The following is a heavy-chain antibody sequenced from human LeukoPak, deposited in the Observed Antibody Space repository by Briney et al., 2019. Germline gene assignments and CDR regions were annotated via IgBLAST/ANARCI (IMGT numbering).Heavy chain of an antibody. D-gene: IGHD6-19*01. CDR2: IWYDGSNK. Sequence: PGGSLRLSCAASGFTFSSYGMHWVRQAPGKGLEWVAVIWYDGSNKYYADSVKGRFTISRDNSKNTLYLQMNSLRAEDTAVYYCAREASSGWGYYYYYGMDVWGQGTTVTVSS. V-gene: IGHV3-33*08. J-gene: IGHJ6*02. CDR3: AREASSGWGYYYYYGMDV. CDR1: GFTFSSYG.